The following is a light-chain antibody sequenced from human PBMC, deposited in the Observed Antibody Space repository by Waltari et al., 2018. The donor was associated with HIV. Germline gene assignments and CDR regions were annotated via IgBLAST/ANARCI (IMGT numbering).Light chain of an antibody. CDR3: TSYTSSSTLGV. CDR1: TSDVGGFDY. J-gene: IGLJ2*01. V-gene: IGLV2-14*01. CDR2: EVT. Sequence: QSALTQPASVSGSPGQSVPISCPGPTSDVGGFDYVCWYQHRPGNAPKLIIYEVTTRRSGVSTRFSGSKSGNTASLTISGLQAEDEADYFCTSYTSSSTLGVFGGGTRLTVL.